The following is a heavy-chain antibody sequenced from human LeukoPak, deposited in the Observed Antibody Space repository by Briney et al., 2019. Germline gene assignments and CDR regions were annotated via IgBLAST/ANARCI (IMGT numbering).Heavy chain of an antibody. J-gene: IGHJ1*01. CDR2: ISAYNGNT. V-gene: IGHV1-18*01. CDR1: GYTFTTYG. Sequence: GASVKVSCKASGYTFTTYGISWVRQAPGQGLEWMGWISAYNGNTNYAQKLQGRVTMTTDTSTSTAYMELRSLRSDDTAVYYCARDGYYDSSGYYYLEYFQHWGQGTLVTVSS. D-gene: IGHD3-22*01. CDR3: ARDGYYDSSGYYYLEYFQH.